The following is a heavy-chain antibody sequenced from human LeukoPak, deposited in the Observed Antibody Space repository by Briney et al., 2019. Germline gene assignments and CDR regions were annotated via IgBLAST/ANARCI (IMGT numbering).Heavy chain of an antibody. CDR1: GGTFSSYA. CDR3: AKDKTKGGPPPDY. CDR2: IIPILGIA. D-gene: IGHD3-16*01. J-gene: IGHJ4*02. Sequence: SVKVSCKASGGTFSSYAISWVRQAPGQGLEWMGRIIPILGIANYAQKFQGRVTITADKSTSTAYMELSSLRSEDTAVYYCAKDKTKGGPPPDYWGQGTLVTVSS. V-gene: IGHV1-69*04.